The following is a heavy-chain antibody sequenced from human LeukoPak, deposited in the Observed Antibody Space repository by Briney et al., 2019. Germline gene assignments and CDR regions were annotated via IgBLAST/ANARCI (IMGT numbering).Heavy chain of an antibody. Sequence: GGSLRLSCAASGFTFSSYAMHWVRQAPGKGLEWVAVISYDGSNKYYADSVKGRFTISRDNSKNTLYLQMNSLRAEDTAVYYCARDKMFDIEYSTPYFDYWGQGTLVTVSS. V-gene: IGHV3-30-3*01. CDR3: ARDKMFDIEYSTPYFDY. CDR2: ISYDGSNK. J-gene: IGHJ4*02. D-gene: IGHD6-6*01. CDR1: GFTFSSYA.